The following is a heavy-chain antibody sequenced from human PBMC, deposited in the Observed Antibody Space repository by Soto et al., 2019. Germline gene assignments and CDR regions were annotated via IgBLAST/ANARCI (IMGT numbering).Heavy chain of an antibody. D-gene: IGHD2-15*01. Sequence: ASVKVSCKVSGYTLTELSMHWVRQAPGKGLEWMGGFDPEDGETIYAQKFQGRVTMTEDTSTDTAYMELSSLRSEDTAVYYCAALGYCSGGSCYYYFDYWGQGTLVTVSS. V-gene: IGHV1-24*01. CDR1: GYTLTELS. CDR2: FDPEDGET. J-gene: IGHJ4*02. CDR3: AALGYCSGGSCYYYFDY.